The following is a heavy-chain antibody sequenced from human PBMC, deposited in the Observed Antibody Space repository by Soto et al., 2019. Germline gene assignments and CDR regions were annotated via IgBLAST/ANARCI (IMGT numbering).Heavy chain of an antibody. V-gene: IGHV1-18*01. J-gene: IGHJ4*02. CDR2: INNYNGNT. D-gene: IGHD2-15*01. CDR3: ARGGGPRVVVALEDDY. CDR1: GYTFTNFG. Sequence: QVQLVQSGAEVKKPGASVKVSCKASGYTFTNFGISWVRQAPGQGLEWMGWINNYNGNTEYGQKFQGRVTMTTDTSTSTAYMELRSLRFDDTAVYYCARGGGPRVVVALEDDYWGQGTLVTVSS.